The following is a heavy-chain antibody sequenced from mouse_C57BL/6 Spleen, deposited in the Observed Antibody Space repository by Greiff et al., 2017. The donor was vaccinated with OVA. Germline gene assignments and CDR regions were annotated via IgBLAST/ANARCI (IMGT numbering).Heavy chain of an antibody. J-gene: IGHJ2*01. CDR2: INPNNGGT. Sequence: EVKLQESGPELVKPGASVKIPCKASGYTFTDYNMDWVKQSHGKSLEWIGDINPNNGGTIYNQKFKGKATLTVDKSSSTAYMELRSLTSEDTAVYYCARRVGAYYFDYWGQGTTLTVSS. V-gene: IGHV1-18*01. CDR1: GYTFTDYN. CDR3: ARRVGAYYFDY.